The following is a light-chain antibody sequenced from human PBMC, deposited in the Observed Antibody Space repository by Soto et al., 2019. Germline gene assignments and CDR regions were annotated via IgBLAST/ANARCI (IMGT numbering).Light chain of an antibody. CDR1: QSVNRNY. J-gene: IGKJ5*01. CDR3: QQYGNSPIT. V-gene: IGKV3-20*01. Sequence: EIVLTQSPGTLSLSPGERATLSCRASQSVNRNYLAWYQQKPGQAPRILIYGASSRATGIPDRFSGSGSGTDFTLTISRLEPEDFAVYYCQQYGNSPITFGQGTRLEI. CDR2: GAS.